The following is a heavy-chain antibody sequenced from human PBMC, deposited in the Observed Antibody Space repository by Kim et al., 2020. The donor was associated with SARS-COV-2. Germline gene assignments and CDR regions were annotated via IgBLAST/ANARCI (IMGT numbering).Heavy chain of an antibody. D-gene: IGHD2-2*01. CDR1: GFTFSSYA. J-gene: IGHJ6*01. CDR3: AKANGYCSSTSCLDYYYYYGMDV. CDR2: ISGSGGST. V-gene: IGHV3-23*01. Sequence: GGSLRLSCAASGFTFSSYAMSWVRQAPGKGLEWVSAISGSGGSTYYADSVKGRFTISRDNSKNTLYLQMNSVRAEDTSVYYCAKANGYCSSTSCLDYYYYYGMDV.